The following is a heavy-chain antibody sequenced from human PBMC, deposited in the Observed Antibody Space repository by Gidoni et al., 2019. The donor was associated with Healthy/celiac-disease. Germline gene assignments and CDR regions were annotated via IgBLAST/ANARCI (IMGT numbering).Heavy chain of an antibody. CDR1: GSSWTSYW. Sequence: EVQLVRSGAGGKTPGESRKMSGKVSGSSWTSYWTGGVRQMPGKGLEWMGIIYPGDFDTSYRPSFQGQVPISADKPISTAYLQWSSLTASDTAMYYCARHPSGAYDIWTVPRNWFDPWGQGTLVTVSS. CDR3: ARHPSGAYDIWTVPRNWFDP. D-gene: IGHD3-9*01. J-gene: IGHJ5*02. V-gene: IGHV5-51*01. CDR2: IYPGDFDT.